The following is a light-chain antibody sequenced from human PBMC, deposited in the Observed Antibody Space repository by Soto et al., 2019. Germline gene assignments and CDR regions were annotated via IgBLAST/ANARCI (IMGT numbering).Light chain of an antibody. Sequence: EIVLTQSPATLSLSPGERATLSCRASQSVSSYLAWYQQKHRQAPRLLIYDASNRAAGIPARFSGSGSGTDFTLTISSLEPEYFAVYYCQQRSNWPPYTFGQGNKLEIK. CDR3: QQRSNWPPYT. CDR2: DAS. J-gene: IGKJ2*01. V-gene: IGKV3-11*01. CDR1: QSVSSY.